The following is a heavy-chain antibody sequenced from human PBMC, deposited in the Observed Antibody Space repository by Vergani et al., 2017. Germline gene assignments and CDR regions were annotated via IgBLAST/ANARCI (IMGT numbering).Heavy chain of an antibody. Sequence: QVQLVESGGGVVQPGGSLRLSCAASGFSFSTYGMHWVRQAPGRGLEWVAFLRYDGSNEYYGDAVKGRFIISRDNSKNMLSLEMHSLRPEDTAVYYCANSYCSSLSCYAFYGMEVWGQGTTVTASS. CDR3: ANSYCSSLSCYAFYGMEV. CDR2: LRYDGSNE. D-gene: IGHD2-2*01. J-gene: IGHJ6*02. CDR1: GFSFSTYG. V-gene: IGHV3-30*02.